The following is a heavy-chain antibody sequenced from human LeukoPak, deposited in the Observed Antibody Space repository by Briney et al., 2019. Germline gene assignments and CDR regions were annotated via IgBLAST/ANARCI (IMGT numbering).Heavy chain of an antibody. D-gene: IGHD5-12*01. V-gene: IGHV3-20*04. CDR1: GFPFDDYG. CDR2: INWNGGST. J-gene: IGHJ4*02. Sequence: GGSLRLSCAASGFPFDDYGMNWVRQVPGKGLEWVSGINWNGGSTGYADSVKGRFTISRDNAKNSLYLQMNSLRAEDTAMYYRARYIVATTFFDYWGQGTLVTVSS. CDR3: ARYIVATTFFDY.